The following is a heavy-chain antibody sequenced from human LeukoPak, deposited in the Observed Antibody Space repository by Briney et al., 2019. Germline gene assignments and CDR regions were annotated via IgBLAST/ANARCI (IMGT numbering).Heavy chain of an antibody. D-gene: IGHD6-19*01. V-gene: IGHV1-2*02. CDR1: GYTFTGYY. CDR3: ARGRYSSGWYDFDY. J-gene: IGHJ4*02. CDR2: INPYSGDT. Sequence: ASVKVSCNASGYTFTGYYMHWVRQAPGQGLEWMGWINPYSGDTNYPQKFQGRVTMTRDTSISTAYMELSSLRSDDTAVYYCARGRYSSGWYDFDYWGQGTLVTVSS.